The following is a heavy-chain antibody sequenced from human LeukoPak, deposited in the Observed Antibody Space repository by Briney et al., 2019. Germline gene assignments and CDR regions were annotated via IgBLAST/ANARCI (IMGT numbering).Heavy chain of an antibody. J-gene: IGHJ4*02. CDR1: GGSISSGSYY. Sequence: KTSETLSLTCTVSGGSISSGSYYWSWIRQPAGKGLEWIGRIYTSGSTNYNPSLKSRVTTSVDTSKNQFSLKLSSVTAADTAVYYCARVDRYSGYDDLFDYWGQGTLVTVSS. D-gene: IGHD5-12*01. CDR2: IYTSGST. V-gene: IGHV4-61*02. CDR3: ARVDRYSGYDDLFDY.